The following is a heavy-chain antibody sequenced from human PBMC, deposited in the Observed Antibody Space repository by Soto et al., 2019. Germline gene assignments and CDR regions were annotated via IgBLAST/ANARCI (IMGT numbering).Heavy chain of an antibody. J-gene: IGHJ4*02. V-gene: IGHV1-46*01. Sequence: VSVKVSCKASGYTFTSYYMHWVRQAPGQGLEWMGIINPSGGSTSYAQKFQGRVTMTRDTSTSTVYMELRSLRSEDTAVYYCARYSYAFGVDYWGQGTLVTVSS. CDR3: ARYSYAFGVDY. CDR1: GYTFTSYY. D-gene: IGHD5-18*01. CDR2: INPSGGST.